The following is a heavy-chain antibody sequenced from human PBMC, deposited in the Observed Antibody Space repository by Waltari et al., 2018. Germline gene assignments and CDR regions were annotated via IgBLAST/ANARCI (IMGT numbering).Heavy chain of an antibody. CDR2: ISGNGDSI. CDR1: GCSVSSYA. V-gene: IGHV3-64*07. D-gene: IGHD3-10*01. J-gene: IGHJ5*02. Sequence: EVQLVESGGGLVQPGGSLRLSCTASGCSVSSYAMHCVRQAPGKGLEYFSAISGNGDSIYYADSVKGRFTISRDNSKNMLYLQMGSLRAEDMAVYYCARDGRPYGGPNWFDPWGQGTLVTVSS. CDR3: ARDGRPYGGPNWFDP.